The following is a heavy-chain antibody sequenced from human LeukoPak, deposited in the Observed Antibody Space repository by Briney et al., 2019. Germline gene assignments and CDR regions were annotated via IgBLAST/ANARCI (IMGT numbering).Heavy chain of an antibody. V-gene: IGHV3-21*01. CDR2: ISSGSSYI. CDR3: ARGGLNYYDSSGYSGFDI. CDR1: GFTFSSYS. D-gene: IGHD3-22*01. Sequence: PGASLRLSCAASGFTFSSYSMNWVRQAPGKGQEWVYSISSGSSYIYYVDSVKGRFTIPRDNAKNSLYLQMNSLRAEDTAVYYCARGGLNYYDSSGYSGFDIWGQGTMVTVSS. J-gene: IGHJ3*02.